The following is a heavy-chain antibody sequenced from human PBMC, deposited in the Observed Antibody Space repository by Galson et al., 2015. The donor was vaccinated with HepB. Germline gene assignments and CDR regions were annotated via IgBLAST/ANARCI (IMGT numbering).Heavy chain of an antibody. CDR1: GFPFSSYW. Sequence: SLRLSCAASGFPFSSYWMHWVRQAPGKGLVWVSRINIDGSRTNYADSVKGRFTISRDNAKNTLYVQMNSLRVEDTAVYYCASSIGDYFDYWGQGTVVTVSS. CDR3: ASSIGDYFDY. CDR2: INIDGSRT. V-gene: IGHV3-74*01. D-gene: IGHD3-3*01. J-gene: IGHJ4*02.